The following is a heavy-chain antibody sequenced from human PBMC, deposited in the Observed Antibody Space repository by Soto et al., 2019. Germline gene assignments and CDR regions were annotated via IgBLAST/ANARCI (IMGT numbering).Heavy chain of an antibody. V-gene: IGHV3-15*01. J-gene: IGHJ4*02. Sequence: GGSLGLSCAASGISFSNAWMSWVRQAPGKGLEWVGRIYSRTDGGTVDYAAPVRGRFTISRDDSKNTVYLQMNSLQTEDTAVYYCGTGSCCSAENTLDYWGQGTLVTVSS. CDR2: IYSRTDGGTV. D-gene: IGHD2-2*01. CDR1: GISFSNAW. CDR3: GTGSCCSAENTLDY.